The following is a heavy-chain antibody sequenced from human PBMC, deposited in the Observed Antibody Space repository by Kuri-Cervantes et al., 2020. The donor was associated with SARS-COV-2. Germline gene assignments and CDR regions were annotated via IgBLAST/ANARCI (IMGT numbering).Heavy chain of an antibody. CDR1: GYSISSGYY. CDR3: ARDGSFSPLYYYYYYMYV. J-gene: IGHJ6*03. D-gene: IGHD2/OR15-2a*01. CDR2: IYHSGST. Sequence: SQTLSHTCAGFGYSISSGYYWGWIRQPPGKGLEWIGSIYHSGSTYYNPSLKSRVTISVDTSKNQFSPKLSSVTAADTAVYYCARDGSFSPLYYYYYYMYVWGKGTTVTVSS. V-gene: IGHV4-38-2*02.